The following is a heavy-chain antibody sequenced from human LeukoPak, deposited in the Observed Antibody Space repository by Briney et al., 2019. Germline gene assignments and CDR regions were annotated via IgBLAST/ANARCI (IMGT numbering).Heavy chain of an antibody. CDR2: IKQDGSEK. D-gene: IGHD2-15*01. V-gene: IGHV3-7*03. Sequence: GGSLRLSCAASGFTFSSYWMSWVRQAPGKGLEWVANIKQDGSEKYYVDSVKGRFTISRDTSKNTLYLQMNSLRAEDAAVYYCAKAPVTTCSGAYCYPFDYWGQGTLVTVSS. CDR3: AKAPVTTCSGAYCYPFDY. J-gene: IGHJ4*02. CDR1: GFTFSSYW.